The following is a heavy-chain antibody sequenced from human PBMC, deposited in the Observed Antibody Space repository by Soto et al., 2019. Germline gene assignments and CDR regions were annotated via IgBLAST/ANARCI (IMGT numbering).Heavy chain of an antibody. CDR3: ARDHPITGSLRGTPIMAV. D-gene: IGHD1-20*01. J-gene: IGHJ6*02. CDR2: ISPYNGNT. CDR1: GYAFTSYG. V-gene: IGHV1-18*04. Sequence: VASVKVSCKASGYAFTSYGISWVRQAPGQGLEWMGWISPYNGNTNYAQKFQGRVTLTTDTPTSTAYMEVRGLTSDDTAVYYCARDHPITGSLRGTPIMAVWGQGTKVTVYS.